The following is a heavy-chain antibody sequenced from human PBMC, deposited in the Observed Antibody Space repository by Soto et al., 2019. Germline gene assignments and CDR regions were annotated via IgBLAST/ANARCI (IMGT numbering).Heavy chain of an antibody. V-gene: IGHV4-31*03. CDR2: IYYSGST. J-gene: IGHJ5*02. D-gene: IGHD4-4*01. Sequence: SETLSLTCTVSGGSISSGGYYWSWIRQHPGKGLEWIGYIYYSGSTYYNPSLKSRVTISVDTSKNQFSLKLSSVTAADTAVYYCARDRRLQPYNWFDPWGQGTLVT. CDR3: ARDRRLQPYNWFDP. CDR1: GGSISSGGYY.